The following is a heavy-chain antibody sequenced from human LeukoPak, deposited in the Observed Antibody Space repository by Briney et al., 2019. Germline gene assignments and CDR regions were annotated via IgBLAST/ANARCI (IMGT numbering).Heavy chain of an antibody. CDR2: IIPIFGTA. CDR1: GGTFSSYA. D-gene: IGHD6-19*01. CDR3: ARDRTVAGFHLEAY. J-gene: IGHJ4*02. Sequence: SVKVSCKASGGTFSSYAISWVRQAPGQGLEWMGGIIPIFGTANYAQKFQGRVTITADESTSTDYMELSSLRSEDTAVYYCARDRTVAGFHLEAYWGQGTLVTVSS. V-gene: IGHV1-69*13.